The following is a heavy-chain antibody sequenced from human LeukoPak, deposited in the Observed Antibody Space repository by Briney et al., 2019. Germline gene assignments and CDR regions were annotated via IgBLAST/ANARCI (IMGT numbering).Heavy chain of an antibody. CDR3: TTELDVRPNHY. D-gene: IGHD1-14*01. Sequence: GGSLRLSCAASGLTFSNAWMSWVRQAPGKGLEWVGRIKRKSDGGTTDYAAPVKGRFTISRDDSKNTLYLQMNSLKSEDTAIYYCTTELDVRPNHYWGQGTLVTVSS. CDR2: IKRKSDGGTT. J-gene: IGHJ4*02. V-gene: IGHV3-15*01. CDR1: GLTFSNAW.